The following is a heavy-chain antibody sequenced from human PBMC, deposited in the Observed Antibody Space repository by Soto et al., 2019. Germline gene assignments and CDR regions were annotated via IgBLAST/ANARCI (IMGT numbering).Heavy chain of an antibody. Sequence: QVQLVESGGGVVQPGRSLRLSCAASGFNFSTYGVHWVRQAPGKGLEWVGVISYDGGEKYYADSVKGRFTISRDNSKYTLYLHMNSLRPEDTAVYYCANDVMGSPDYWGKGTLVTVSS. CDR1: GFNFSTYG. J-gene: IGHJ4*02. D-gene: IGHD2-8*01. V-gene: IGHV3-30*18. CDR2: ISYDGGEK. CDR3: ANDVMGSPDY.